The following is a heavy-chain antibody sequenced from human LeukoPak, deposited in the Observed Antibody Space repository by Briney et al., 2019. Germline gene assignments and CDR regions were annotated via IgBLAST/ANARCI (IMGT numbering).Heavy chain of an antibody. CDR3: ARVLLSSGFSN. Sequence: PSETLSLTCSVSGASISRYYCSWIRQSPGKGLEWIGYIYNSGITNYNPSLKSRVTISVDTSKNQFSLKLSSVTAADTAVYYCARVLLSSGFSNWGQGTTVTVSS. V-gene: IGHV4-59*01. D-gene: IGHD3-22*01. CDR2: IYNSGIT. CDR1: GASISRYY. J-gene: IGHJ6*02.